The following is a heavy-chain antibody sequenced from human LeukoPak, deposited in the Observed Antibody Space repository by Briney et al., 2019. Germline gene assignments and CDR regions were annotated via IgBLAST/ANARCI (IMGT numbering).Heavy chain of an antibody. CDR1: RDSISDYY. J-gene: IGHJ4*02. CDR3: ARDLHRGWYGFDF. V-gene: IGHV4-59*01. Sequence: SETLSVPCTDSRDSISDYYWSWMRQPPGKGLEWIGYINYRGNTNYNPSLKSRDSFSVDTSKSQCSLKVTSVTAADTAAYYCARDLHRGWYGFDFWGQGTLVTVSS. D-gene: IGHD6-19*01. CDR2: INYRGNT.